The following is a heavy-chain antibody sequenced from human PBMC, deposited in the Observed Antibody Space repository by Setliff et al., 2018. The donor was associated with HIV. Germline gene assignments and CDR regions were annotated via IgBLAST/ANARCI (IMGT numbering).Heavy chain of an antibody. Sequence: DSGFTFTTYSMNWVRQAPGKGLEWVSSISSSSTYIDYADSVKGRFTISRDNAKNSLYLQMNSLRAEDTAVYYCTSDPPASGWTLAYWGQGALVTVSS. CDR3: TSDPPASGWTLAY. CDR2: ISSSSTYI. J-gene: IGHJ4*02. CDR1: GFTFTTYS. V-gene: IGHV3-21*01. D-gene: IGHD6-19*01.